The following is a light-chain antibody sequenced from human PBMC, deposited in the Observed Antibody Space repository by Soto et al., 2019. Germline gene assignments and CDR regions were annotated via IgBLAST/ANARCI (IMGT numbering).Light chain of an antibody. J-gene: IGKJ4*01. CDR1: QSVSSN. V-gene: IGKV3-15*01. CDR2: HAS. Sequence: EIVMTQSPATLSVSPGERATLSCRASQSVSSNLAWYQQKPGQAPRLLFYHASTRATGIPARFSGSGFGTEFTLIISSLQSEDFVVYYSQQYNKWPLTFGGGTKVEIK. CDR3: QQYNKWPLT.